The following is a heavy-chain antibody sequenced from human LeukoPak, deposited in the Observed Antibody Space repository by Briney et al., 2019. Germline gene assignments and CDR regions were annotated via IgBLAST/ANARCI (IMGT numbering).Heavy chain of an antibody. J-gene: IGHJ4*02. CDR3: ARYYYDSSGYLNLFDY. CDR1: GFTFSSYS. D-gene: IGHD3-22*01. CDR2: ISSSSSYI. Sequence: GGSLRLSCAASGFTFSSYSMNWVRQAPGKGLEWVSSISSSSSYIYYADSVKGRFTISRDNAKNSLYLQMNSLRAEDTAAYYCARYYYDSSGYLNLFDYWGQGTLVTVSS. V-gene: IGHV3-21*01.